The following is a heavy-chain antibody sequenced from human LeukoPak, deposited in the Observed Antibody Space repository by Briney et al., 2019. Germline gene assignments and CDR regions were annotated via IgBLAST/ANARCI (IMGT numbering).Heavy chain of an antibody. Sequence: SETLSLTCTVSGGSISSYYCSSIRQPPGKGLEWIGYIYYSGSTNYNPSLKSRVTISVDTSKNQFSLKLSSVTAADTAVYYCARYCSSTSCYSASDIWGQGTMVTVSS. CDR2: IYYSGST. V-gene: IGHV4-59*01. CDR3: ARYCSSTSCYSASDI. D-gene: IGHD2-2*02. CDR1: GGSISSYY. J-gene: IGHJ3*02.